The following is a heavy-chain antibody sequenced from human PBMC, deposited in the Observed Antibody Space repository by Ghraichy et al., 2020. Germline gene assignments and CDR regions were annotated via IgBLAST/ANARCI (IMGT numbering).Heavy chain of an antibody. J-gene: IGHJ4*02. D-gene: IGHD4-23*01. CDR1: GASISSHY. CDR3: ARDLGDYGGYIG. V-gene: IGHV4-59*11. CDR2: IHYSGTT. Sequence: SETLSLTCSVAGASISSHYWSWIRQPPGKGLEWIGYIHYSGTTKCNPSFLGRVTMSVDTSKNQFSLKLSSVTAADSAVYYCARDLGDYGGYIGWGQGTLVIVSS.